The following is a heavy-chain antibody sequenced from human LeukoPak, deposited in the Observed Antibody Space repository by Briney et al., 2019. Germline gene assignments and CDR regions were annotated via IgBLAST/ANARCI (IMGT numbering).Heavy chain of an antibody. Sequence: ASARVSCTASGYTFTSYDINWVRQATGQGLEWMGWMNPNSGNTGYAQKFQGRVTMTRSTSISTAYMELSSLRSEDTAVYYCARDGPEYYYDSSGYYHWGQGTLVTVSS. D-gene: IGHD3-22*01. J-gene: IGHJ5*02. CDR1: GYTFTSYD. CDR2: MNPNSGNT. CDR3: ARDGPEYYYDSSGYYH. V-gene: IGHV1-8*01.